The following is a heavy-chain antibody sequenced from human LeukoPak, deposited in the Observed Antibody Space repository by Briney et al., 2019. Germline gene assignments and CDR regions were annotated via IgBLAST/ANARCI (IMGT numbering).Heavy chain of an antibody. D-gene: IGHD2-2*02. CDR3: ARVPGPYTTSRFDF. CDR1: GYTFTGYY. J-gene: IGHJ4*02. Sequence: ASVRVSCKTSGYTFTGYYLHWGRQAPGQRPGWMGRIDPDSGGTHYGQKFQGRVTVTRDPSLTTVYMELSGLTSDDTAVYYCARVPGPYTTSRFDFWGQGTLVTVSS. CDR2: IDPDSGGT. V-gene: IGHV1-2*02.